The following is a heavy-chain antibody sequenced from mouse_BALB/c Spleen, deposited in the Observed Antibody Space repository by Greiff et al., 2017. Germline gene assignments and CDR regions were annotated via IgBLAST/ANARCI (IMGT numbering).Heavy chain of an antibody. J-gene: IGHJ3*01. CDR2: ISYDGSN. Sequence: DVHLVESGPGLVKPSQSLSLTCSVTGYSITSGYYWNWIRQFPGNKLEWMGYISYDGSNNYNPSLKNRISITRDTSKNQFFLKLNSVTTEDTATYYCARDRREGFAYWGQGTLVTVSA. CDR1: GYSITSGYY. CDR3: ARDRREGFAY. V-gene: IGHV3-6*02.